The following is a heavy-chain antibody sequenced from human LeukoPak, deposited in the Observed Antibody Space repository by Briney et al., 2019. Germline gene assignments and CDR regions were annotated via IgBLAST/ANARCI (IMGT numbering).Heavy chain of an antibody. CDR3: ARDLGSIAAVGEDYYYYGMDV. D-gene: IGHD6-13*01. CDR2: ISSSSGYI. CDR1: GFTFSGYS. V-gene: IGHV3-21*01. J-gene: IGHJ6*02. Sequence: GGSLRLSCAASGFTFSGYSVNWVRQAPGKGLEWVSSISSSSGYIYYADSVKGRFTISRDNAKNSLYLQMNSLRAEDTAVYYCARDLGSIAAVGEDYYYYGMDVWGQGTTVTVSS.